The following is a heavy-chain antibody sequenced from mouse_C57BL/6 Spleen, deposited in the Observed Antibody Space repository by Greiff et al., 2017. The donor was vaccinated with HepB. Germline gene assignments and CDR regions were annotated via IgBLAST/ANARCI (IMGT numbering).Heavy chain of an antibody. Sequence: EVHLVESGGDLVKPGGSLKLSCAASGFTFSSYGMSWVRQTPDKRLEWVATISSGGSYTYYPDSVKGRFTISRDNAKNTLYLQMSSLKSEDTAMYYCARLITTVGDYFDYWGQGTTLTVSS. V-gene: IGHV5-6*01. J-gene: IGHJ2*01. CDR1: GFTFSSYG. CDR2: ISSGGSYT. CDR3: ARLITTVGDYFDY. D-gene: IGHD1-1*01.